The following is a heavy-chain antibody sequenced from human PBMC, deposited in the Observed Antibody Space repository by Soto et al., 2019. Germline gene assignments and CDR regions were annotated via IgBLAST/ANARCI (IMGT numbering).Heavy chain of an antibody. CDR2: ISSSSSTI. J-gene: IGHJ6*03. Sequence: EVQLVESGGGLVQPGGSLRLSCAASGFTFSSYSMNWVRQAPGKGLEWVSYISSSSSTIYYADSVKGRFTISRDNAKNSLYLQMNSLRAEDTAVYYCAREFLSGYDYAGRDYYYMDVWGKGTTVTVSS. D-gene: IGHD5-12*01. CDR3: AREFLSGYDYAGRDYYYMDV. CDR1: GFTFSSYS. V-gene: IGHV3-48*01.